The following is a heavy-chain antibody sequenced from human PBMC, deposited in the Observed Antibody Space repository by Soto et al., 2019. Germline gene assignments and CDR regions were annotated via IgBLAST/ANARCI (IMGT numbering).Heavy chain of an antibody. J-gene: IGHJ4*02. V-gene: IGHV3-23*01. CDR2: ISGSGGST. D-gene: IGHD6-6*01. Sequence: GGSQRLSCAASGFTFSSYAMSRVRQAPKKKKELVSAISGSGGSTYYADSVKGRFTISRDNSKNTLYLQMNSLRAEDTAVYYCAKYAHHRYSSSSAPPYYWGQGTLVTVSS. CDR3: AKYAHHRYSSSSAPPYY. CDR1: GFTFSSYA.